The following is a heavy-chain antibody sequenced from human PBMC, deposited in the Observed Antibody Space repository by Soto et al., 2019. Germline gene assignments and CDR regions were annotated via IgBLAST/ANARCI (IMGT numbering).Heavy chain of an antibody. Sequence: QVQLVQSGTEVKRPGDSVKVSCKASGYTFTGYYVHWVRQAPGQGLEWMGWINPNSGDTYLAQRFQXXXXXXXXTXXXTXXMELRGLTSDXXXXXXXXXXXXXXXXGTRXYLYNAXDV. CDR2: INPNSGDT. D-gene: IGHD3-16*02. J-gene: IGHJ6*01. CDR1: GYTFTGYY. V-gene: IGHV1-2*02. CDR3: XXXXXXXXXGTRXYLYNAXDV.